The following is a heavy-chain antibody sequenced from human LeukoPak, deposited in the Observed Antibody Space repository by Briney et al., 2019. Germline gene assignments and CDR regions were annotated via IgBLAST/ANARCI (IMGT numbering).Heavy chain of an antibody. V-gene: IGHV5-10-1*01. CDR2: IDPSDSYT. J-gene: IGHJ4*02. D-gene: IGHD5-24*01. CDR1: GYSFTSYW. CDR3: ARADRDGYPC. Sequence: HGESLKISCKGSGYSFTSYWISWVRQMPGKGLEWMGRIDPSDSYTNYSPSFQGHVTISADKSISTAYLQWSSLNASDTAMYYCARADRDGYPCWGQGTLVTVSS.